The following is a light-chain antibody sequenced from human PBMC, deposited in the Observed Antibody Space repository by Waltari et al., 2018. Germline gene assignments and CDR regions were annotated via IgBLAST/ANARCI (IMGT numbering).Light chain of an antibody. J-gene: IGKJ2*01. V-gene: IGKV1-39*01. CDR2: GAS. CDR1: RDIRSD. Sequence: DILMTQSPSSLSASVGDRVAITCRASRDIRSDLNWYQQKPGKAPHLLIYGASTLQSGVPSRFSGSGSGTDFTLIISSLQPEDFATYYCQQRFSTPQYTFGQGTKVEIK. CDR3: QQRFSTPQYT.